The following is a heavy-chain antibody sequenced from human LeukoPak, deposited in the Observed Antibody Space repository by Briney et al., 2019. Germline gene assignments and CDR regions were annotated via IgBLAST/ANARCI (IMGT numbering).Heavy chain of an antibody. Sequence: GGSLRLSCAASGFTFSSYAMSWVRQAPGKGLEWVSAISGSGGSTYYADSMKGRFTISRDNSKNTLYLQMNSLRAEDTAVYYCAKAGYYDFWSGYPDAFDIWGQGTMVTVSS. V-gene: IGHV3-23*01. CDR2: ISGSGGST. D-gene: IGHD3-3*01. CDR1: GFTFSSYA. J-gene: IGHJ3*02. CDR3: AKAGYYDFWSGYPDAFDI.